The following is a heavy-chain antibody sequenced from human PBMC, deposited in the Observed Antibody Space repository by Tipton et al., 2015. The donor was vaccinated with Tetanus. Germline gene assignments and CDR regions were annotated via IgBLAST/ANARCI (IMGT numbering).Heavy chain of an antibody. Sequence: QVQLVQSGAEVKKPGASVKVSCKASGYTFTGYYIYWVRQAPGQGLEWMGWIDPNSDGTVYAQKFQGRVTMTRDTSISTAYMELRGLRSDDTAVYYCARDRGDYIYYGMDVWGPGTTVTVS. CDR1: GYTFTGYY. J-gene: IGHJ6*02. V-gene: IGHV1-2*02. CDR2: IDPNSDGT. D-gene: IGHD3-22*01. CDR3: ARDRGDYIYYGMDV.